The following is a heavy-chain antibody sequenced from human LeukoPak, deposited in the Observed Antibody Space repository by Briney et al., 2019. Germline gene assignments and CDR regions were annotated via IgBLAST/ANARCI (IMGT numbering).Heavy chain of an antibody. CDR2: ISYDGSNK. CDR3: TTDPSRDSSGYYENWFDP. D-gene: IGHD3-22*01. V-gene: IGHV3-30-3*01. J-gene: IGHJ5*02. CDR1: GFTFSSYA. Sequence: GGSLRLSCAASGFTFSSYAMHWVRQAPDKGLEWVAVISYDGSNKYYADSVKGRFTISRDNSKNTLYLQMNSLKTEDTAVYYCTTDPSRDSSGYYENWFDPWGQGTLVTVSS.